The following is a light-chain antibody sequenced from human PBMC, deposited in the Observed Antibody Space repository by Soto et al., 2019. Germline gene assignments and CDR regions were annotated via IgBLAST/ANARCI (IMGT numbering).Light chain of an antibody. Sequence: EIELTQSPATLSLSPGETATLSCRASQNVDKFLAWYQQRPGQPPRLLIFDSSNRATGVPVRFSGSGSGTVFTLTIGSLEPEDSAVYYCQQRKNWPPITFGQGRLLE. J-gene: IGKJ5*01. V-gene: IGKV3-11*01. CDR3: QQRKNWPPIT. CDR1: QNVDKF. CDR2: DSS.